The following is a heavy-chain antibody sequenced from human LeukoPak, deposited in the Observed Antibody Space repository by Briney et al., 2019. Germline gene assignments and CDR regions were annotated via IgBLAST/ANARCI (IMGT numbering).Heavy chain of an antibody. Sequence: GGSLRLSCAASGFTVSSNYMSWVRQAPGKGLEWVSVIYSGGSTYYADSVKGRFTISRDNSKNTLYLQMNSLRAEDTAVYYCASRGVAVAGTRSIDYWGQGTLVTVSS. CDR1: GFTVSSNY. CDR3: ASRGVAVAGTRSIDY. CDR2: IYSGGST. D-gene: IGHD6-19*01. V-gene: IGHV3-53*01. J-gene: IGHJ4*02.